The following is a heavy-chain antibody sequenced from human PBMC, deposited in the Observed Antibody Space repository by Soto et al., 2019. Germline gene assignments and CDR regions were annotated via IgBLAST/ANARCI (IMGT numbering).Heavy chain of an antibody. D-gene: IGHD2-2*01. CDR2: INPSGGST. V-gene: IGHV1-46*01. CDR1: GYTFTGYY. CDR3: ALYCSSTSCFNWFDP. Sequence: GASVKVSCKASGYTFTGYYMHWVRQAPGQGLEWMGIINPSGGSTSYAQKFQGRVTMTRDTSTSTVYMELSSLRSEDTAVYYCALYCSSTSCFNWFDPWGQGTLVTVSS. J-gene: IGHJ5*02.